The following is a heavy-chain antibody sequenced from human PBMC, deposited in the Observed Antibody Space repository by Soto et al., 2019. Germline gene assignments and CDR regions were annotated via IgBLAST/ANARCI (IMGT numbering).Heavy chain of an antibody. J-gene: IGHJ6*02. CDR2: INSDGTTT. CDR3: THCRGESCHGGYFGMDV. V-gene: IGHV3-74*01. CDR1: GFTFRCYW. Sequence: GSVRLSFRGSGFTFRCYWMHWARQSPGKGLVWVSRINSDGTTTAYADSVKGRFTISRDNSKNTLFLQMTSLRADDTAVYYCTHCRGESCHGGYFGMDVWGQGTTVTVSS. D-gene: IGHD2-15*01.